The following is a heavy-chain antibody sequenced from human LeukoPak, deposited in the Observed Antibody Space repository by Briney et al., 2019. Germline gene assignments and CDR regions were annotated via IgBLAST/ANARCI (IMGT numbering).Heavy chain of an antibody. V-gene: IGHV3-23*01. J-gene: IGHJ6*03. CDR1: GFTFSTYG. Sequence: GGTLRLSCAASGFTFSTYGMSWVRQAPGKGLGWVSAIGGSGGGTYYADSVKGRFTISRDNSKNTLYLQMNSLRAEDTAVYYCAKRGSGWYEDYYYYMDVWGKGTTVTISS. CDR2: IGGSGGGT. CDR3: AKRGSGWYEDYYYYMDV. D-gene: IGHD6-19*01.